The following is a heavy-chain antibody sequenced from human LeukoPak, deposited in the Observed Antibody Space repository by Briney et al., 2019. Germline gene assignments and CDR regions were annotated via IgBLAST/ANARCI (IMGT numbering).Heavy chain of an antibody. J-gene: IGHJ6*03. D-gene: IGHD5-24*01. CDR2: IYGGGST. CDR1: GFIVSNNY. V-gene: IGHV3-53*01. CDR3: ARDRSDGNYYMVV. Sequence: GGSLRLSCAASGFIVSNNYMSWVRQAPGKGLEWVSVIYGGGSTSYADSVKGRFTISRDNSKNTLFLQMNSLRVDDTGVYYCARDRSDGNYYMVVWGKGTTVIVSS.